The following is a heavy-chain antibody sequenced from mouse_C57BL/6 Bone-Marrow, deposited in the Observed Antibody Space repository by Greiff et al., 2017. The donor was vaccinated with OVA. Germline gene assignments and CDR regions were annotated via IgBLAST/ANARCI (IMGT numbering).Heavy chain of an antibody. CDR2: IDPSDSYT. Sequence: QVQLQQPGAELVKPGASVKLSCKASGYTFTSYWMQWVKQRPGQGLEWIGEIDPSDSYTNYNQKFKGKATLTVDTSSSTAYMQLSSLTAEDAAVYYCARSYPFYAMAYWGQGTAVTVSA. V-gene: IGHV1-50*01. CDR3: ARSYPFYAMAY. J-gene: IGHJ4*01. CDR1: GYTFTSYW.